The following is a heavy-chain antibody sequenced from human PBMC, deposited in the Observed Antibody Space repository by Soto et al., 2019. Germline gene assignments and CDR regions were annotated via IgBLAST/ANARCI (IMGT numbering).Heavy chain of an antibody. CDR2: ISYDGSNK. CDR1: GFTFSSYG. CDR3: AKDQGYSYGPLHYYYGMDV. D-gene: IGHD5-18*01. Sequence: GGSLRLSCAASGFTFSSYGMHWVRQAPGKGLEWVAVISYDGSNKYYADSVEGRFTISRDNSKNTLYLQMNSLRAEDTAVYYCAKDQGYSYGPLHYYYGMDVWGQGTTVTVSS. V-gene: IGHV3-30*18. J-gene: IGHJ6*02.